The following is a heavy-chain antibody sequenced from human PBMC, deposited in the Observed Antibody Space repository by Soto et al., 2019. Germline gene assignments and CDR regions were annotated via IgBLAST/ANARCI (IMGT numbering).Heavy chain of an antibody. CDR1: GGSVISGDYF. D-gene: IGHD3-10*01. CDR3: ARSPNYYYYGFDV. CDR2: IYYSGST. J-gene: IGHJ6*02. V-gene: IGHV4-61*08. Sequence: PSETLSLTCTFSGGSVISGDYFWSWLRQSPGKRLEWIAYIYYSGSTNYNPSLKSRATISVDTSKSQVSLTLTSMTAADAALYYCARSPNYYYYGFDVWGQGTAVTVSS.